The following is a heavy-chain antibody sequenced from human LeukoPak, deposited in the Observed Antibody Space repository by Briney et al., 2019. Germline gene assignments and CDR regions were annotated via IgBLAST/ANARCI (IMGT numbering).Heavy chain of an antibody. D-gene: IGHD3-22*01. CDR2: ISAYNGNT. V-gene: IGHV1-18*01. Sequence: ASVKVSCKASGYTFTSYGISWVRQASGQGLEWMGWISAYNGNTNYAQKLQGRVTMTTDTSTSTAYMELRSLRSDDTAVYYCARESHPRYDSSGYYYWGQGTLVTVSS. J-gene: IGHJ4*02. CDR1: GYTFTSYG. CDR3: ARESHPRYDSSGYYY.